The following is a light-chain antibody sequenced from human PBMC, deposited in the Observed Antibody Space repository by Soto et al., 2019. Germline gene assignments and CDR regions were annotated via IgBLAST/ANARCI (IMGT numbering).Light chain of an antibody. CDR1: QDIKNY. V-gene: IGKV1-33*01. CDR2: DAS. CDR3: QHYDHLPPLS. J-gene: IGKJ4*01. Sequence: DIPMTQSPSSLSASVGDRVTITCQASQDIKNYLNWYQQKPGKAPNLLIYDASNLKTRVPSRFSGSGSGTHFTFTISSLQPEDIATYYCQHYDHLPPLSFGGGTKVEIK.